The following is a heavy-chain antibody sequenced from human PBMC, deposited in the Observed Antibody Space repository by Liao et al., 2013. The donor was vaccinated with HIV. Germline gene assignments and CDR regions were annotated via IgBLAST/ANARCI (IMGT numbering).Heavy chain of an antibody. D-gene: IGHD1-14*01. CDR1: GGSISHYY. CDR3: ARGPTRYYFDY. CDR2: IFYSGST. J-gene: IGHJ4*02. V-gene: IGHV4-59*01. Sequence: QVQLQESGPGLVKPSETLSLTCTVSGGSISHYYWSWIRQPPGKRLESIGYIFYSGSTSYNPSLKTRVTISLDTSENQFSLNLTSVTAADTAVYYCARGPTRYYFDYWGQGTLVTVSS.